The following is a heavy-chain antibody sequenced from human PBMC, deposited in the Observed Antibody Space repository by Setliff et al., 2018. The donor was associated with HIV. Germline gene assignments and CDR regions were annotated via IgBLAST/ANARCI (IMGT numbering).Heavy chain of an antibody. CDR2: INHSGST. CDR3: ARDYRRSFDI. Sequence: SETLSLTCDVYGGSFSGYYWSWIRQPPGKGLEWIGKINHSGSTNYNPSLKSRVTILVYTSKNQFSLKLSSVSAADTAVYYCARDYRRSFDIWGHGTMVTVSS. V-gene: IGHV4-34*01. J-gene: IGHJ3*02. CDR1: GGSFSGYY. D-gene: IGHD3-10*01.